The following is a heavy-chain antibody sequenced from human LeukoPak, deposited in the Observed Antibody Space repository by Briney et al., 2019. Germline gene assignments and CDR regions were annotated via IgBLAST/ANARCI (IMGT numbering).Heavy chain of an antibody. CDR1: GGSISSYY. CDR2: IYYSGST. J-gene: IGHJ4*02. CDR3: ARGVRSGYYDY. Sequence: SETLSLTCTVSGGSISSYYWSWIRQPPGKGLEWIGYIYYSGSTNYNPSLKSRVTISVDTSKNQFSLKLSSVTAADTAVYYCARGVRSGYYDYWGQGTLVTVSS. D-gene: IGHD3-3*01. V-gene: IGHV4-59*01.